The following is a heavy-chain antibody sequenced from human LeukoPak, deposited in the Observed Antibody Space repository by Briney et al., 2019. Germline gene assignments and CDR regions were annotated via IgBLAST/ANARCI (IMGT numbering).Heavy chain of an antibody. CDR1: GFTFSSYA. V-gene: IGHV3-30-3*01. CDR3: ARDGPREGSYIDY. CDR2: ISYDGSNK. J-gene: IGHJ4*02. D-gene: IGHD1-26*01. Sequence: GGSLRLSCAASGFTFSSYAMSWVRQAPGKGLEWVAVISYDGSNKYYADSVKGRFTISRDNSKNTLYLQMNSLRAEDTAVYYCARDGPREGSYIDYWGQGTLVTVSS.